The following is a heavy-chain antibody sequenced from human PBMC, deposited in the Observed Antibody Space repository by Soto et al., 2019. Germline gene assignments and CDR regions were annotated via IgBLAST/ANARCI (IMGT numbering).Heavy chain of an antibody. CDR2: IYSSGNT. V-gene: IGHV4-4*07. D-gene: IGHD6-13*01. J-gene: IGHJ4*02. CDR3: ARQTTFSSSWYDY. Sequence: QVHLQESGPGLVKPSETLSLTCTVSGGSISNYYWTWIRQHAGKGLEWIGRIYSSGNTNYNSSLKSRLTMSVDTSKNQFSLKLTSVTAADTAVYYCARQTTFSSSWYDYWGQGTLVTVSS. CDR1: GGSISNYY.